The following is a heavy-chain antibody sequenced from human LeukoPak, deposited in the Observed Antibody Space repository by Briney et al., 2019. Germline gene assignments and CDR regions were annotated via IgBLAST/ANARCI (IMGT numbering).Heavy chain of an antibody. J-gene: IGHJ6*02. Sequence: GESLRLSCAASGFTFRMYAMAWVRQAPGKGLEWVSTISGGVGSTYYADSVKGRFTISRDNSKNTVYLQLNSLRADDTAVFYCATSMVRGLMPYYYYAMDVWGQGTTVTVSS. D-gene: IGHD3-10*01. CDR3: ATSMVRGLMPYYYYAMDV. V-gene: IGHV3-23*01. CDR1: GFTFRMYA. CDR2: ISGGVGST.